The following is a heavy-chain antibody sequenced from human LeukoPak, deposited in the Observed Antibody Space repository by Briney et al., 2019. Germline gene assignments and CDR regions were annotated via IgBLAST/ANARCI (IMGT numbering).Heavy chain of an antibody. CDR1: GYTFTSYY. V-gene: IGHV1-46*01. D-gene: IGHD1-26*01. J-gene: IGHJ6*02. CDR3: ARDSRIGALDG. Sequence: ASVKVSCKASGYTFTSYYMHWVRQAPGQGLEWMGIINPSGGSTSYAQKFQGRVTMTRDTSTSTVYMELSSLRSEGTAGYYCARDSRIGALDGWGQGTTVTVSS. CDR2: INPSGGST.